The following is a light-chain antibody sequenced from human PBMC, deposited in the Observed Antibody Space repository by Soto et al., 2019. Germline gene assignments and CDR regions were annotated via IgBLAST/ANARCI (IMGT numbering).Light chain of an antibody. J-gene: IGKJ1*01. CDR2: EGS. V-gene: IGKV3-11*01. CDR1: QSVSSY. CDR3: QQRNNWPWT. Sequence: VFTPSPATLPFTPAQTATLSFRASQSVSSYLAWYQQKAGQAPRLLIYEGSNRAAGIPTRFSGSGSGTDFTLTISGLEPEDFAVYYCQQRNNWPWTFGQGTKVDIK.